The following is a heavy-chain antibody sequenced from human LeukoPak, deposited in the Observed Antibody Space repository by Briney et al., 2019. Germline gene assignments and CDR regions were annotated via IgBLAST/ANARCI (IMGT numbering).Heavy chain of an antibody. CDR2: IYYSGST. Sequence: SEALSLTCTVSGGSVSSGNYYWSWIRQPPGKGLEWIGYIYYSGSTNYNPSLKSRVTISVDTSKNQFSLKLSSVTAADTAVYYCARDPSGYFNYWGQEPWPPSPQ. J-gene: IGHJ4*01. CDR3: ARDPSGYFNY. V-gene: IGHV4-61*01. D-gene: IGHD3-22*01. CDR1: GGSVSSGNYY.